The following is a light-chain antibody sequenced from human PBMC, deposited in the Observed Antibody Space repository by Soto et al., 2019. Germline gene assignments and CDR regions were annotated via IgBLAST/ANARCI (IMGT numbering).Light chain of an antibody. CDR3: QKYHSANLT. CDR2: AAS. J-gene: IGKJ3*01. V-gene: IGKV1-27*01. CDR1: QGISNY. Sequence: DIQMTQSPSSLSASVGDRVTITCRASQGISNYLAWYQQKPGKVPKLLIYAASTLQSGFPSRFSASGSGTDFTLTISSLQPEDVATYYCQKYHSANLTFSPGTKVHIK.